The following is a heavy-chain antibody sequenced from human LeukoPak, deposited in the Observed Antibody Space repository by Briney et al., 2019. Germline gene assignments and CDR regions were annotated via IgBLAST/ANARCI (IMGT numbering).Heavy chain of an antibody. J-gene: IGHJ4*02. V-gene: IGHV1-69*13. CDR1: GGTFSSYA. Sequence: SVKVSCKASGGTFSSYAISWVRQAPGQGLEWMGGIIPIFGTANYAQKFQGRVTITADESTSTAHMELSSLRSEDTAVYYCARNSDSSGYYYPFDYWGQGTLVTVSS. CDR3: ARNSDSSGYYYPFDY. CDR2: IIPIFGTA. D-gene: IGHD3-22*01.